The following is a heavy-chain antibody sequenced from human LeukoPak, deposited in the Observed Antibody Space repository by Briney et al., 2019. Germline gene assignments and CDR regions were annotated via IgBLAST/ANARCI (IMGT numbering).Heavy chain of an antibody. V-gene: IGHV1-8*01. Sequence: ASVKVSCKASGYTFTSHDINWVRQATGQGLEWMGWMNPNSGNTGYARKFQGRLTMTRDTSINTAYMELHSLRSEDTAVYYCARGYSPSLRTTGNDFWGQGTLVTVSS. CDR3: ARGYSPSLRTTGNDF. CDR1: GYTFTSHD. J-gene: IGHJ4*02. D-gene: IGHD1-1*01. CDR2: MNPNSGNT.